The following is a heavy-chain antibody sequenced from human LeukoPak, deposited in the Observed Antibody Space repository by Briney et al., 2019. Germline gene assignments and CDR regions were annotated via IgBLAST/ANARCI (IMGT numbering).Heavy chain of an antibody. V-gene: IGHV3-23*01. J-gene: IGHJ4*02. D-gene: IGHD6-13*01. CDR2: ISGSGGST. CDR1: GFTFSSYA. Sequence: PGESLRLSCAASGFTFSSYAMSWVRQAPGKGLEWVSAISGSGGSTYYADSVKGRFTISRDNSKNTLYLQMNSLRAEDTAVYYCAKDRAPYSSSWYWGFFDYWGQGTLVTVSS. CDR3: AKDRAPYSSSWYWGFFDY.